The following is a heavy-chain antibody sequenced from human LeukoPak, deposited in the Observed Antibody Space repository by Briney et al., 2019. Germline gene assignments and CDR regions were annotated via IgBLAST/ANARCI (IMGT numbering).Heavy chain of an antibody. V-gene: IGHV4-59*01. CDR1: GDSISSYY. J-gene: IGHJ3*02. Sequence: SETLSLTCIVYGDSISSYYWTWIRRPPGKGLEWIGYIYSRGPTNYTPSHKSRVSISQDTSKNRFSLKLSSVTAADTAIYYCARGGVEWSPYMAGAFDMWGQGTRVTVSS. D-gene: IGHD3-3*01. CDR2: IYSRGPT. CDR3: ARGGVEWSPYMAGAFDM.